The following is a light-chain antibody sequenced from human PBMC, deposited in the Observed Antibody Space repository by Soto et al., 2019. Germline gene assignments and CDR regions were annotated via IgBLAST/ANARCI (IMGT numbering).Light chain of an antibody. J-gene: IGKJ3*01. V-gene: IGKV3-20*01. CDR3: LQYGNSPFT. CDR1: QSVSSSY. Sequence: EIVLTQSPGTLSLSPGERATLSCRASQSVSSSYLAWYQQKPGQTPRLLIYGASSRATGIPDRFSGSGSGTDFTLTISRLEREDFAVYYCLQYGNSPFTFGPGTKVDVK. CDR2: GAS.